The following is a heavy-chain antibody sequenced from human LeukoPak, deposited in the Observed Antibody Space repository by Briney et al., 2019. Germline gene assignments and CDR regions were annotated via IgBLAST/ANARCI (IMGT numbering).Heavy chain of an antibody. D-gene: IGHD3-10*01. Sequence: PSETLSLTCTVSGGSISSSGYYWGWIRQPPGKGLEWIGSIYSSGSTYYNPSLKSRVTISVNTSKNQFSLKLNSVTAADTAVYYCASMVRDEWFDPWGQGTLVTVSS. V-gene: IGHV4-39*07. J-gene: IGHJ5*02. CDR3: ASMVRDEWFDP. CDR1: GGSISSSGYY. CDR2: IYSSGST.